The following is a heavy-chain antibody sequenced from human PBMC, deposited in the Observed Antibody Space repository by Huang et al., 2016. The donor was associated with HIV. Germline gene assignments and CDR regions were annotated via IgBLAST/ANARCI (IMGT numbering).Heavy chain of an antibody. CDR1: GGSISTGNYD. D-gene: IGHD3-3*01. Sequence: QVQLQESGPGLVKPSETLSLTCTVSGGSISTGNYDWSWIRRPAGKGLEWVGHLSTGGSANYNPSLKIRVTISLDTSKTQFSLKLSSVTAADSAVYYCARVESGYYDAFDIWGPGTTVTVSS. J-gene: IGHJ3*02. CDR3: ARVESGYYDAFDI. CDR2: LSTGGSA. V-gene: IGHV4-61*09.